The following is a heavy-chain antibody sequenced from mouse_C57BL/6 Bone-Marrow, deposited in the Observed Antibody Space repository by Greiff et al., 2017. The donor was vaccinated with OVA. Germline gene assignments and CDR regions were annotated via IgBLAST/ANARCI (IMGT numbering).Heavy chain of an antibody. V-gene: IGHV14-4*01. CDR3: TPFYSNYWYFDV. J-gene: IGHJ1*03. CDR1: GFNIKDDY. D-gene: IGHD2-5*01. CDR2: IDPENGDT. Sequence: EVQLQQSGAELVRPGASVKLSCTASGFNIKDDYMHWVKQRPEQGLEWIGWIDPENGDTEYASKFQGKATITADTSSNTAYLHLSSLTSEDTAVYYCTPFYSNYWYFDVWGTGTTVTVSS.